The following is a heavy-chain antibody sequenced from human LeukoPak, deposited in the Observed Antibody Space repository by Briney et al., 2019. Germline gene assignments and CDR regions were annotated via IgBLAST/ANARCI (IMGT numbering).Heavy chain of an antibody. J-gene: IGHJ3*02. D-gene: IGHD3-10*01. CDR3: SSGSYYILSRAFDI. CDR1: RYTFTDDY. V-gene: IGHV1-2*02. CDR2: INPSSGGT. Sequence: SVTVSRQASRYTFTDDYMNGLRQAAGQGVEGMGCINPSSGGTNYAQKFQGRVTMTRDPSISTAYMELSRLRSDDTAVYYCSSGSYYILSRAFDIWGQGTMVTVSS.